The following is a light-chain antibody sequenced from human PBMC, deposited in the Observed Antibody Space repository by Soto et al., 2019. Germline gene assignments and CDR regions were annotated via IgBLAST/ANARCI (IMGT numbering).Light chain of an antibody. J-gene: IGLJ1*01. Sequence: SYELTQPPSVSVAPEKTARITCGGNNIGSKRVHWYRQKPGQAPVLVIYYDSDRPSGIPERFSGSNSGNTATLNISRVEAGDEADYYCQVWDITTGHYVFGTGTKPTVL. CDR3: QVWDITTGHYV. V-gene: IGLV3-21*04. CDR1: NIGSKR. CDR2: YDS.